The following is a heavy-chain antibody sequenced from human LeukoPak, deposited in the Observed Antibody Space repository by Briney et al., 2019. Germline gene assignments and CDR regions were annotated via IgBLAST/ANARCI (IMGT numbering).Heavy chain of an antibody. D-gene: IGHD6-13*01. CDR3: AKDRTDRSSPPCNWFDP. V-gene: IGHV3-23*01. Sequence: GGSLRLSCAASGFTFSSYAMSWVRQAPGKGLEWVSAISGSGGSTYYADSVKGRFTISRDNSKNTLYLQMNSLRAEDTAVYYCAKDRTDRSSPPCNWFDPWGQGTLVTVSS. CDR2: ISGSGGST. J-gene: IGHJ5*02. CDR1: GFTFSSYA.